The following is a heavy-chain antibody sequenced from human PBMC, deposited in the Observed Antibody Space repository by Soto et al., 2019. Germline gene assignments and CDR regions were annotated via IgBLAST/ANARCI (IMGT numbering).Heavy chain of an antibody. D-gene: IGHD1-26*01. CDR3: ARERGGPTVGFDY. Sequence: QVQLQESGPGLVKPSQTLSLTCTVSGGSISSGGYYWNWIRQHPGKGLEWIGYIYYSGSTYYNPSLKSRVTKSVDTSKNQFSLKLNSVTAADTAVYDCARERGGPTVGFDYWGQGTLVTVSS. V-gene: IGHV4-31*03. CDR2: IYYSGST. J-gene: IGHJ4*02. CDR1: GGSISSGGYY.